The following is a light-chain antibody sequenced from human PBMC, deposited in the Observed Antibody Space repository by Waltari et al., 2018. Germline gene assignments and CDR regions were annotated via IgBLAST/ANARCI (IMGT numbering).Light chain of an antibody. CDR1: QDINNS. V-gene: IGKV1-NL1*01. CDR3: QQLYSTPRT. Sequence: DIQMTQSPSSLSASVGDRVTVTCRASQDINNSLAWYQQKPGQAPKLLLYFASTLESGVPSRFSGGGSGMEYTLTISSLQPEDFAIYFCQQLYSTPRTFGQGTKVDIK. J-gene: IGKJ1*01. CDR2: FAS.